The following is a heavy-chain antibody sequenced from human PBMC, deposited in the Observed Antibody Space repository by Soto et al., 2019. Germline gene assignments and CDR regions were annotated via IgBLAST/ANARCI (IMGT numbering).Heavy chain of an antibody. J-gene: IGHJ6*02. V-gene: IGHV1-69*06. Sequence: GASVKVSCKASGGTFSSYAISWVRQAPGQGPEWMGGIIPIFGTANYAQKFQGRVTITADKSTSTAYMELSSLRSEDTAVYYCARGTRGVVTHRDYYYGMDVWGQGTTVTVSS. CDR1: GGTFSSYA. CDR2: IIPIFGTA. CDR3: ARGTRGVVTHRDYYYGMDV. D-gene: IGHD2-21*02.